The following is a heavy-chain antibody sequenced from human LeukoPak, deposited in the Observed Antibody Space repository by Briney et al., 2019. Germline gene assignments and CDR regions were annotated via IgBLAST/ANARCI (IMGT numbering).Heavy chain of an antibody. CDR1: GYTFTSYG. D-gene: IGHD3-22*01. CDR2: ISVYNGNT. Sequence: ASVKVSCKASGYTFTSYGISWVRQAPGQGLEWMGWISVYNGNTNYAQKLQGRVTMTTDTSTSTAYMELRSLRSDDTAVYYCARMYYDSSGYYSYFDYWGQGTLVTVSS. J-gene: IGHJ4*02. CDR3: ARMYYDSSGYYSYFDY. V-gene: IGHV1-18*01.